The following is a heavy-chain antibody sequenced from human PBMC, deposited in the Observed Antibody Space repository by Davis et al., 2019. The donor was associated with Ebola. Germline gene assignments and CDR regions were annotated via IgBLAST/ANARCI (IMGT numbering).Heavy chain of an antibody. CDR3: ARDHFEGSLDY. Sequence: PGGSLRLSCAASGFTFSSYGMHWVRQAPGKGLEWVSMSVNDAVTQYYGDSVRGRFTISRDNSRNMIYLQMNSLRVEDTAVYYCARDHFEGSLDYWGQGTLVTVSS. CDR1: GFTFSSYG. CDR2: SVNDAVTQ. J-gene: IGHJ4*02. D-gene: IGHD3-9*01. V-gene: IGHV3-33*08.